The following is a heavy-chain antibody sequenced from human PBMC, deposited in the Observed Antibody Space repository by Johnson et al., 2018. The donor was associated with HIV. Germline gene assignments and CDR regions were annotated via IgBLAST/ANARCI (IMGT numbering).Heavy chain of an antibody. J-gene: IGHJ3*02. V-gene: IGHV3-23*04. D-gene: IGHD5-18*01. CDR1: GFKYAAS. CDR3: AREPRLLTDAFDI. CDR2: TPGGDGGT. Sequence: EVQLVESGGGLVQPGGSLRVSCAASGFKYAASGLAFSNYAVKWVSHTPGGDGGTSFADSVRGRYIISRDNSKNTLYLQMNSLRVEDTAVYYCAREPRLLTDAFDIWGQGTMVTVSS.